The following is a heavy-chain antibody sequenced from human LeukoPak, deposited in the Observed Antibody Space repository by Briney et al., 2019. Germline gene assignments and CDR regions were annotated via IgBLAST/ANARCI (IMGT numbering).Heavy chain of an antibody. D-gene: IGHD2-15*01. Sequence: PSKTLALTCAVYGVSFSGYYCSLIRQPPCKYREWIGEIHHSGRTNSNPSLNSRVTISVDTSKHQFPLKLRSVPAADTAVYYCARVVVAAEGGGYFDYWGQGTLVTVSS. CDR2: IHHSGRT. V-gene: IGHV4-34*01. CDR1: GVSFSGYY. J-gene: IGHJ4*02. CDR3: ARVVVAAEGGGYFDY.